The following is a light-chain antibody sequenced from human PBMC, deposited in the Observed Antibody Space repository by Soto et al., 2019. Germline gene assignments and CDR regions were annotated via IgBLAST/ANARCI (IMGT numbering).Light chain of an antibody. J-gene: IGLJ2*01. CDR1: SSNIGSNY. CDR2: RNS. V-gene: IGLV1-47*01. Sequence: QSVLTQPPSASGTPGQRGTISCSGSSSNIGSNYVYWYQQLPGTVPQLLIYRNSERPSGVPDRFSGCKSGTSASLAISGLRSGDEADYYCAAWDDSLSGVVFGGGTKVPVL. CDR3: AAWDDSLSGVV.